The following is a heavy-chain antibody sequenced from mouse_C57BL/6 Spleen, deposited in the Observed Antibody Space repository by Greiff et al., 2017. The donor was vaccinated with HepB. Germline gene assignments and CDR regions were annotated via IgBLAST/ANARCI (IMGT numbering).Heavy chain of an antibody. CDR2: ISSGGSYT. CDR1: GFTFSSYG. CDR3: ARQRERYYAMDY. J-gene: IGHJ4*01. V-gene: IGHV5-6*01. Sequence: EVHLVESGGDLVKPGGSLKLSCAASGFTFSSYGMSWVRQTPDKRLEWVATISSGGSYTYYPDSVKGRFTISRDNAKNTLYLQMSSLKSEDTAMYYCARQRERYYAMDYWGQGTSVTVSS.